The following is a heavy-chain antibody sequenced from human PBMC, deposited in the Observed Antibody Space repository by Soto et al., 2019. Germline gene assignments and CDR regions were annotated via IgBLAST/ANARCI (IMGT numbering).Heavy chain of an antibody. Sequence: TGGSLRLSCAASGFTFSSYGMHWVRQAPGKGLEWVAVISYDGSNKYYADSVKGRFTISRDNSKNTLYLQMNSLRAEDTAVYYCAKGHRVLDDWGQATLVTVSS. V-gene: IGHV3-30*18. CDR2: ISYDGSNK. CDR1: GFTFSSYG. J-gene: IGHJ4*02. D-gene: IGHD3-10*01. CDR3: AKGHRVLDD.